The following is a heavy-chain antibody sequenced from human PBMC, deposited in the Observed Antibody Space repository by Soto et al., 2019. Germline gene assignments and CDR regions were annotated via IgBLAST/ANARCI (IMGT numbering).Heavy chain of an antibody. Sequence: EVQLLESGGGLVQPGGSLRLSCAASRFTFSSYAMCWVRQAPGKGLVWVSRINSDGSSTSYADSVKGRFTISRDNAKNTLYLQMNSLRAEDTAVYYCARGGVVIYDYWGQGTLVTVSS. CDR2: INSDGSST. CDR1: RFTFSSYA. D-gene: IGHD3-22*01. V-gene: IGHV3-74*02. CDR3: ARGGVVIYDY. J-gene: IGHJ4*02.